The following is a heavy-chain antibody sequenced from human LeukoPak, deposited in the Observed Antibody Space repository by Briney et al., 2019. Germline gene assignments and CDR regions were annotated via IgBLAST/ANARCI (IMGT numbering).Heavy chain of an antibody. D-gene: IGHD2-2*01. Sequence: GGSLRLSCAASGFTFSDYYMSWIRQAPGKGLEWVSYISSSGTTINYADSVKGRFTISRDNAKNSLYLQMNSLRAEDTAVYYCTRDQQLGKVPAAWGQGTLVTVSS. CDR1: GFTFSDYY. V-gene: IGHV3-11*01. J-gene: IGHJ4*02. CDR2: ISSSGTTI. CDR3: TRDQQLGKVPAA.